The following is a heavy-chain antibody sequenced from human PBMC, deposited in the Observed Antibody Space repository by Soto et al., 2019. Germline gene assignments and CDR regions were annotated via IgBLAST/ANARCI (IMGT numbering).Heavy chain of an antibody. D-gene: IGHD6-13*01. CDR3: ARDGGIAAAGPRVFDY. Sequence: SVKISCKASGGTFSSYAISWVRQAPGQGLEWMGGIIPIFGTANYAQKFQGRVTITADESTSTAYMELSSLRSEDTAVYYCARDGGIAAAGPRVFDYWGEGTLVTVSS. V-gene: IGHV1-69*13. J-gene: IGHJ4*02. CDR2: IIPIFGTA. CDR1: GGTFSSYA.